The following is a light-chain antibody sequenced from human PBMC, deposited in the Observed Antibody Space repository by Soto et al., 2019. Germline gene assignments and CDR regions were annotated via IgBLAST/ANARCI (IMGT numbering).Light chain of an antibody. CDR2: AAS. CDR3: QQYYSYQEWT. V-gene: IGKV1-8*01. CDR1: QGIGSY. Sequence: ALRMTQSPSSISASTGDRVTITCRASQGIGSYLAWYQQKPGKAPTLLIYAASGLQSGVPSRFSGSGSGTDFTLTISWLQSEDFATYYCQQYYSYQEWTFGQGTKVEI. J-gene: IGKJ1*01.